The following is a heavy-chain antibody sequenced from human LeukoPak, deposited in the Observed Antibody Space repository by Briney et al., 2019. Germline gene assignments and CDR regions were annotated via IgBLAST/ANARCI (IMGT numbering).Heavy chain of an antibody. Sequence: PGGSLRLSCAASGFTVSSNYMSWVRQAPGKGLEWVSVIYSGGSTYYADSVKGRFTISRDNSKNTLYLQMNSLRAEDTAVYYCARDKERESLYAFDIWGQGTMVTVSS. J-gene: IGHJ3*02. CDR1: GFTVSSNY. CDR2: IYSGGST. CDR3: ARDKERESLYAFDI. D-gene: IGHD1-1*01. V-gene: IGHV3-53*01.